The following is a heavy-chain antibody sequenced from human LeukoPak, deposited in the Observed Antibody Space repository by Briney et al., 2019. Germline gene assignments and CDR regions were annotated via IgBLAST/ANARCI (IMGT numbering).Heavy chain of an antibody. CDR3: ARSPDIVVVPAALEWGDY. J-gene: IGHJ4*02. Sequence: PSETLSLTCTVSGGSISGYYWSWIRQPPGKGLEWIGYIYYSGSTNYNPSLKSRVTISVDTSKSQFFLKLSSVTAADTAVYYCARSPDIVVVPAALEWGDYWGQGTLVTVSS. CDR2: IYYSGST. V-gene: IGHV4-59*01. D-gene: IGHD2-2*01. CDR1: GGSISGYY.